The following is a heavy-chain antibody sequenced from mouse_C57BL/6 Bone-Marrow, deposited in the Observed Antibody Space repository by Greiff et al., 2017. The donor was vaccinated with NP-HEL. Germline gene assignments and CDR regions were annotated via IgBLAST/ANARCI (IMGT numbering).Heavy chain of an antibody. J-gene: IGHJ4*01. CDR3: TRSLYDSLTMDY. Sequence: VQLQQSGAELVRPGASVTLSCKASGYTFTDYEMHWVKQTPVHGLEWIGAIDPETGGTAYNQKFKGKAILTADKSSSTAYMELRSLTSEDSAVYYCTRSLYDSLTMDYWGQGTSVTVSS. D-gene: IGHD2-4*01. CDR1: GYTFTDYE. V-gene: IGHV1-15*01. CDR2: IDPETGGT.